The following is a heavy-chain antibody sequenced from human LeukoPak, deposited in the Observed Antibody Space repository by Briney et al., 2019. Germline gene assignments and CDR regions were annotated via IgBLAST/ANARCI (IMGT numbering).Heavy chain of an antibody. Sequence: GESLRLSCAASGFTFSSYGMHWVRQAPGKGLEWVAFIRYDGSNKYYADSVKGRFTISRDNSKNTLYLQMNSLRAEDTAVYYCARGPSHSSSWYGLDDWGQGALVTVFS. CDR3: ARGPSHSSSWYGLDD. V-gene: IGHV3-30*02. CDR1: GFTFSSYG. CDR2: IRYDGSNK. J-gene: IGHJ4*02. D-gene: IGHD6-13*01.